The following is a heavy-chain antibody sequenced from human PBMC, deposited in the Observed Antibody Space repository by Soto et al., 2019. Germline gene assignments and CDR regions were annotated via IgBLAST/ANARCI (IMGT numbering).Heavy chain of an antibody. CDR3: ARVSGSYYYGMDV. D-gene: IGHD1-26*01. J-gene: IGHJ6*02. CDR1: GGSLSSSNW. Sequence: SDTLSLTCAVSGGSLSSSNWWSWVRQPPGKGLEWIGEIYHSGSTNYNPSLKSRVTISVDKSKNQFSLKLSSVTAADTAVYYCARVSGSYYYGMDVWGQGITVTVSS. CDR2: IYHSGST. V-gene: IGHV4-4*02.